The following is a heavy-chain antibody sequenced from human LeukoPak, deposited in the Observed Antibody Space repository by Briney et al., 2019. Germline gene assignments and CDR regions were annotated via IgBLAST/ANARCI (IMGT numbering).Heavy chain of an antibody. CDR1: GYTFTGYY. V-gene: IGHV1-46*01. CDR3: ARTYSSGPSFEY. Sequence: ASVKVSCKASGYTFTGYYMHWVRQAPGQGLEWMGIINPSGGSTSYAQKFQGRVTMTRDTSTSTVYMELSSLRSEDTAVYYCARTYSSGPSFEYWGQGTLVTVSS. D-gene: IGHD6-19*01. J-gene: IGHJ4*02. CDR2: INPSGGST.